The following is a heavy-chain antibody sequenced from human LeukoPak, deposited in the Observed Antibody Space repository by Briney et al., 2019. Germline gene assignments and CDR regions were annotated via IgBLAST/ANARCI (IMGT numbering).Heavy chain of an antibody. Sequence: SETLSLTCTVSGGSISSYYWSWIRQPPGEGLEWIGYIYYSGSTNYNPSLKSRVTISVNTSKNQFSLKLSSVTAADTAVYYCARFLGQPSSGEFDYWGQGTLVTVSS. CDR1: GGSISSYY. V-gene: IGHV4-59*08. J-gene: IGHJ4*02. D-gene: IGHD6-19*01. CDR3: ARFLGQPSSGEFDY. CDR2: IYYSGST.